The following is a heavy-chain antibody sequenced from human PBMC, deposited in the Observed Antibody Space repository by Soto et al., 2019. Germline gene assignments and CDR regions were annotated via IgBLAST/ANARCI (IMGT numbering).Heavy chain of an antibody. V-gene: IGHV3-33*01. Sequence: QVQLVDSGGGVVQPGRSLRLSCAASGFSFRRYGMHWVRQAPGKGLEWVAAIWYDGSVKYHADSVKGRFTISRDNSKYTVYLQMDSLRAEDTAVYYCAREEQLILSYYFFAMDIWGQGTTVTVSS. J-gene: IGHJ6*01. CDR1: GFSFRRYG. CDR3: AREEQLILSYYFFAMDI. D-gene: IGHD1-1*01. CDR2: IWYDGSVK.